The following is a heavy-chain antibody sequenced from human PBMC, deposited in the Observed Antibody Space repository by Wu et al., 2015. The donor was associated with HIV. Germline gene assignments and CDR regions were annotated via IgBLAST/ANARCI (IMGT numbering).Heavy chain of an antibody. V-gene: IGHV1-69*05. Sequence: QVQLVQSGAEVKKPGSSVKVSCKASGGTFSSYAISWVRQAPGQGLEWMGGIIPIFGTANYAQKFQGRVTITTDESTSTAYMELSSLRSEDTAVYYCAREMGRQTYSSGWYHFDYWGQGTLVTVSS. D-gene: IGHD6-19*01. CDR3: AREMGRQTYSSGWYHFDY. CDR2: IIPIFGTA. CDR1: GGTFSSYA. J-gene: IGHJ4*02.